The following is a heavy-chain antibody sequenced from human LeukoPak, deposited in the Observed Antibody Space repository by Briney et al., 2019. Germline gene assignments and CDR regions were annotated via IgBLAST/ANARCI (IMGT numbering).Heavy chain of an antibody. V-gene: IGHV3-74*01. J-gene: IGHJ4*02. CDR1: GFTFTSYW. Sequence: PGGSLRLSCALSGFTFTSYWVHWVRQAPGKGLVWVSRINSDGSSTSYADSVKGRFTISRDNAKHTLYLQMNSLRAEDTAVYYCATASSRWACPFDYWGQGTLVTVSS. CDR2: INSDGSST. CDR3: ATASSRWACPFDY. D-gene: IGHD1-26*01.